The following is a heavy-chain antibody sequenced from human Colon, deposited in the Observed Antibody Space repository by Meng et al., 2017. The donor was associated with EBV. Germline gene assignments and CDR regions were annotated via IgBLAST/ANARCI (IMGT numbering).Heavy chain of an antibody. J-gene: IGHJ5*02. D-gene: IGHD3-10*01. CDR1: GRAISSGRYY. V-gene: IGHV4-31*03. CDR3: ARASYGSGSPLGESWFDP. CDR2: IHSSGST. Sequence: VPPPGAGPGLGQPSQTPSLTCSVSGRAISSGRYYWSWIRQHPRKGLEWIGYIHSSGSTYYNPSLRSRLTISVDTSKNQFSLKLSSVTAADTAVYYCARASYGSGSPLGESWFDPWGQGTLVTVSS.